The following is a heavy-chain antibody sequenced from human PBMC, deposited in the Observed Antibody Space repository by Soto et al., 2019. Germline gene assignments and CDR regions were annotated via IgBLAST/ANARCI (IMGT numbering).Heavy chain of an antibody. D-gene: IGHD5-12*01. J-gene: IGHJ4*02. V-gene: IGHV1-3*01. Sequence: QVQLVQSGAEVKKPGASVKVSCKASGYTFTSYAMHWVRQAPGHRLEWMGWINAGNGNTKYSQKFQGRVTITRDTSASTAYMELSSLRSEDTAVYYCARADKSGYDPHFDYWGQGTLVTVSS. CDR3: ARADKSGYDPHFDY. CDR1: GYTFTSYA. CDR2: INAGNGNT.